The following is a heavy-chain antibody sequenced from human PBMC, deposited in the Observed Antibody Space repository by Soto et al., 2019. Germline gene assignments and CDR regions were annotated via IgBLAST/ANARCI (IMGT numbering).Heavy chain of an antibody. V-gene: IGHV3-33*08. J-gene: IGHJ4*02. CDR3: ARDNYYDRSSHFDS. CDR1: GFTFTTYA. Sequence: HPGGSLRLSCAASGFTFTTYAIHWVRQAPGKGLEWVSVIWYDGSNKYYADSVKGRFTISRDNSKNTLYLQMNSLRAEDTAVYYCARDNYYDRSSHFDSWGQGTLVTVSS. CDR2: IWYDGSNK. D-gene: IGHD3-22*01.